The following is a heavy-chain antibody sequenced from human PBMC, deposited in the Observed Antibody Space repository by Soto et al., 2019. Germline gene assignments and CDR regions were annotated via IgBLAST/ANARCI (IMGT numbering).Heavy chain of an antibody. CDR3: ARGRSRGQQLVYYYYRMDV. CDR2: IIHIFGTA. CDR1: GGTFSSYA. D-gene: IGHD6-13*01. V-gene: IGHV1-69*06. Sequence: KVSCKFSGGTFSSYAISWVRQAPGQGLKLMGGIIHIFGTANYAQKFQGRVTITAEKSTSTPYMELSSLRSEDTAVYYCARGRSRGQQLVYYYYRMDVWGKGTTVTVSS. J-gene: IGHJ6*01.